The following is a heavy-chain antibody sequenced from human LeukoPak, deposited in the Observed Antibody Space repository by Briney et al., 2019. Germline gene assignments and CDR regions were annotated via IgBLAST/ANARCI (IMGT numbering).Heavy chain of an antibody. J-gene: IGHJ6*02. CDR2: FKSRTDGGTA. V-gene: IGHV3-15*01. Sequence: GGSLTLPFAAPGFTFGKAWLSWVRQVPGGGRDWIGRFKSRTDGGTADYAAPVKGRFTISRDDLEKSLYLQMNSLKSEDTAVYYCTTDDILTGYPRGYYYYGMDVWGQGTTVTVSS. CDR3: TTDDILTGYPRGYYYYGMDV. CDR1: GFTFGKAW. D-gene: IGHD3-9*01.